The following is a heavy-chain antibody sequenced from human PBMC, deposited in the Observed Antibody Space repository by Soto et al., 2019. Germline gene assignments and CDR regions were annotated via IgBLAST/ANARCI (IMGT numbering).Heavy chain of an antibody. D-gene: IGHD3-10*01. CDR2: INAGNGNT. Sequence: ASVKVSCKASGYTFTSYVIHWVRRAPGQRLEWMGWINAGNGNTECSQKFQGRVTITRDTSANKANMELRSLRSEDTAVYYCARDILPTYFYFSWSYYNDASGMYFWGKGSTVPVSS. V-gene: IGHV1-3*01. CDR1: GYTFTSYV. J-gene: IGHJ6*04. CDR3: ARDILPTYFYFSWSYYNDASGMYF.